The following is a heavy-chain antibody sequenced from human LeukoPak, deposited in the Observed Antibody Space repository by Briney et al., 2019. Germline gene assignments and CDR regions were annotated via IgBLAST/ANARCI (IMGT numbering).Heavy chain of an antibody. CDR1: GFTFSTYS. J-gene: IGHJ6*02. D-gene: IGHD4-23*01. CDR2: ISTSSSII. Sequence: GGSLRLSCAASGFTFSTYSMNWVRQAPGKGLEWVSYISTSSSIIYYADSVKGRFTISRDNAKNSLYLQMNSLRAEDTAVYYCAMTTVAEDYGMDVWGQGTTVTVSS. CDR3: AMTTVAEDYGMDV. V-gene: IGHV3-48*04.